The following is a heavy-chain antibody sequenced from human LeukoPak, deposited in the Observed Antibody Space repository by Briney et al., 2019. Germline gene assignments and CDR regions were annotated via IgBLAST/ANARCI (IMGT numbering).Heavy chain of an antibody. V-gene: IGHV3-48*02. D-gene: IGHD6-19*01. CDR1: GFTFSSYG. J-gene: IGHJ4*02. Sequence: GGSLRLSCAASGFTFSSYGMNWVRQAPGKGLEWVSYISASSNRIDYADSVKGRFTMSRDNAKNLLYLQMNSLRDEDTAMYYCARVSAPGTSGWYFGYWGQGTLVTVSS. CDR2: ISASSNRI. CDR3: ARVSAPGTSGWYFGY.